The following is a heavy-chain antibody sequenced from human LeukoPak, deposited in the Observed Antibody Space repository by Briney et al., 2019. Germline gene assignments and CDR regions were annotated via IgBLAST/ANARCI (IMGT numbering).Heavy chain of an antibody. V-gene: IGHV1-69*13. CDR2: IIPIFGTA. Sequence: GASVKVSCKASGGTFSSYAISWVRQVPGQGLEWMGGIIPIFGTANYAQKFQGRVTITADESTSTAYMELSSLRSEDTAVYYCAREVLGNFDYWGQGTLVTVSS. CDR1: GGTFSSYA. CDR3: AREVLGNFDY. D-gene: IGHD4/OR15-4a*01. J-gene: IGHJ4*02.